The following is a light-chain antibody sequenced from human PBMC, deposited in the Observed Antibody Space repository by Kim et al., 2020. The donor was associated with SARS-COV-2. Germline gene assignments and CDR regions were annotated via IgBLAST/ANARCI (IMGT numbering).Light chain of an antibody. CDR2: YDS. CDR1: NIGSKS. V-gene: IGLV3-21*04. Sequence: SYELTQPPSVSVAPGKTARITCGGNNIGSKSVHWYQQKPGQAPVLVIYYDSDRPSGIPERFSGSNSGNTATLTISRVEAGDEADYYCQVWDSSSDHHVFGTGTKVTAL. J-gene: IGLJ1*01. CDR3: QVWDSSSDHHV.